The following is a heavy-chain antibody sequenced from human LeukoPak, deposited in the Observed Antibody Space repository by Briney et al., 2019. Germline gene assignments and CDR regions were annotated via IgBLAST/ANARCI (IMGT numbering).Heavy chain of an antibody. CDR3: ARISYYYDSSGYYLDY. Sequence: PGGSLRLSCAASGFTLSSYGMHWVRQAPGKGLEWVANIKQDGREKYSVDSVKGRFTISRDNAKNSLYLQMNSLRAEDTAVYYCARISYYYDSSGYYLDYWGQGTLVTVSS. CDR2: IKQDGREK. V-gene: IGHV3-7*01. CDR1: GFTLSSYG. D-gene: IGHD3-22*01. J-gene: IGHJ4*02.